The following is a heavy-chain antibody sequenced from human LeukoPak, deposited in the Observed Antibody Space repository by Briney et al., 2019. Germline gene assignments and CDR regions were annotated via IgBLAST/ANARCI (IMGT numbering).Heavy chain of an antibody. V-gene: IGHV4-39*01. D-gene: IGHD2-2*01. CDR1: GGSISSSSYY. J-gene: IGHJ4*02. CDR2: IYYSGST. CDR3: ARQRRYCSSTSCYAFDY. Sequence: SSETLSLTCTVSGGSISSSSYYSGLIRQPPGKRLEWIGSIYYSGSTYYNPSLKSRVTISVDTSKNQFSLKLSSVTAADTAVCYCARQRRYCSSTSCYAFDYWGQGTLVTVSS.